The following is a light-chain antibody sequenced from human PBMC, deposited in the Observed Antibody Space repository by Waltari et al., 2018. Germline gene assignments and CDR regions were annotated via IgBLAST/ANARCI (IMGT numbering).Light chain of an antibody. CDR3: YSYAGGRV. J-gene: IGLJ1*01. Sequence: QSALTQPASVSGSPGQSIPISCTGSSSDVGRSNLFSWYLQHPGKAPKLIIYEVTKRPSGVSNRFSGSKSGNTASLTISGLQAEDEADYYCYSYAGGRVFGTGTKVTVL. CDR2: EVT. CDR1: SSDVGRSNL. V-gene: IGLV2-23*02.